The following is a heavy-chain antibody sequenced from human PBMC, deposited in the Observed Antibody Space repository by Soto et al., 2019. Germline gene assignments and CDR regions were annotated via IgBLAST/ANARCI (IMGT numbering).Heavy chain of an antibody. J-gene: IGHJ6*02. Sequence: QVQLVQSGAEVKKPGASVKVSCKASGYTFTSYYIHWVRQAPGQGLEWMGRINPSGGSTRYAQKYQGRVTMTGDTSTSTVYMELSSLRSEDTAVYYCARVRDGYIPFYYGMDVWGQGTTVTVSS. CDR1: GYTFTSYY. CDR3: ARVRDGYIPFYYGMDV. CDR2: INPSGGST. D-gene: IGHD5-12*01. V-gene: IGHV1-46*01.